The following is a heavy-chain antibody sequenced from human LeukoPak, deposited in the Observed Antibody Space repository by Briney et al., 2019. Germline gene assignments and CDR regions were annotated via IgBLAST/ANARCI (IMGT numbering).Heavy chain of an antibody. CDR1: GSTFSSYA. J-gene: IGHJ4*02. CDR2: ISGSGEST. CDR3: AKDSRTTYDSSWLYYFDS. D-gene: IGHD6-13*01. V-gene: IGHV3-23*01. Sequence: GGSLRLSCAASGSTFSSYAMSWVRQAPGKGLEWVSSISGSGESTYNADSVKGRFTISRDNSKNTLYLQMNRLRAEDTAVYYCAKDSRTTYDSSWLYYFDSWGQGTLVTVSS.